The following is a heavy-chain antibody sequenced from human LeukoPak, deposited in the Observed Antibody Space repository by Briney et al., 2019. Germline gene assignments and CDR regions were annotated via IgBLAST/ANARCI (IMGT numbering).Heavy chain of an antibody. CDR3: ARESGSGWYYYYYYMDV. V-gene: IGHV4-34*01. CDR1: GGSFSGYY. D-gene: IGHD6-19*01. Sequence: SSETLSLTRAVYGGSFSGYYWSWIRQPPGKGLEWIGEINHSGSTNYNPSLKSRVTISVDTSKNQFSLKLSSVTAADTAVYYCARESGSGWYYYYYYMDVWGKGTTVTISS. J-gene: IGHJ6*03. CDR2: INHSGST.